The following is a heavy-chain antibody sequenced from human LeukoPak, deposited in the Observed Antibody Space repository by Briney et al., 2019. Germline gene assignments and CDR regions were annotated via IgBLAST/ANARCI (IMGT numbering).Heavy chain of an antibody. CDR2: ISGSGDGT. CDR3: AKDSRIAVAGTPVSWGMDV. Sequence: AGSLRLSCAASGFTFSSDAMSWVRQAPGKGLEWVSAISGSGDGTYYADSVKGRFTISRDNSKNTLYLQINSLRAEDTAVYYCAKDSRIAVAGTPVSWGMDVWGQGTTVTVSS. V-gene: IGHV3-23*01. D-gene: IGHD6-19*01. J-gene: IGHJ6*02. CDR1: GFTFSSDA.